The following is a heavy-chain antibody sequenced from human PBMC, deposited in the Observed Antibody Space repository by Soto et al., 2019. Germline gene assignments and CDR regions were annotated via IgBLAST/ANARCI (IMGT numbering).Heavy chain of an antibody. CDR2: IRGFSPYT. CDR3: ARDERAGTSLYYYYYYGMDV. D-gene: IGHD6-19*01. J-gene: IGHJ6*02. V-gene: IGHV3-21*04. Sequence: GGSLRLSCISSGFTFRTYTMNWVRQAPGKGLEWVSGIRGFSPYTFYAESVKGRFTISRDNAKNSLYLQMNSLRAEDTAVYYCARDERAGTSLYYYYYYGMDVWGQGTTVTVSS. CDR1: GFTFRTYT.